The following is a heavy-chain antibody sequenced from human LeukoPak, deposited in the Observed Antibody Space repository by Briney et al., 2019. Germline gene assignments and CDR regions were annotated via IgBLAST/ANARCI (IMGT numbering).Heavy chain of an antibody. D-gene: IGHD3-3*01. J-gene: IGHJ4*02. CDR2: ISSSGSTI. Sequence: GGSLRLSCAASGFTFSDYYMSWIRQAPGKGLEWVSYISSSGSTIYYADSVNGRFTISRDNAKNSLYLQMNSLRAEDTAVYYCARDGAGIFGVVAAIDYWGQGTLVTVSS. V-gene: IGHV3-11*01. CDR1: GFTFSDYY. CDR3: ARDGAGIFGVVAAIDY.